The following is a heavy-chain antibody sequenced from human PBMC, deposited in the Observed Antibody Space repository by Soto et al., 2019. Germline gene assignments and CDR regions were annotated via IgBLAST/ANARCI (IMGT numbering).Heavy chain of an antibody. CDR3: AREVSCTTGVCPYFEY. V-gene: IGHV1-69*13. Sequence: SVKVSCKASGGTFSSYSISWVRQAPGQGLEWMGGIIPIFGTANYAQKFQVRVTITADESTSTAYMELSSRISEATAVYYCAREVSCTTGVCPYFEYWWQG. J-gene: IGHJ4*02. D-gene: IGHD2-8*01. CDR2: IIPIFGTA. CDR1: GGTFSSYS.